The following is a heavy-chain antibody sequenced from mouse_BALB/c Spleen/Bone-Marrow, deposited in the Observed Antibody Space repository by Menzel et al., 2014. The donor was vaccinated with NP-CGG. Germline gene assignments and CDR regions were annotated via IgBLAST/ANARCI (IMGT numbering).Heavy chain of an antibody. Sequence: ESGPGLVKPSQSLSLTCSVTGYSITSGYYWNWIRQFPGNKLEWMGYISYDGSNNYNPSLKNRISITRDTSKNQFFLKLNSVTTEDTATYYCARGRISYGYGFVYWGQGATPTVSS. CDR1: GYSITSGYY. CDR2: ISYDGSN. D-gene: IGHD2-2*01. J-gene: IGHJ2*01. V-gene: IGHV3-6*02. CDR3: ARGRISYGYGFVY.